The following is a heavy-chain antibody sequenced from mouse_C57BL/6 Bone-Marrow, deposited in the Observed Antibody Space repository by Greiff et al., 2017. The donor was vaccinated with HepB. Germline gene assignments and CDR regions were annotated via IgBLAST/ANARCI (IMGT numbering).Heavy chain of an antibody. D-gene: IGHD2-1*01. CDR3: ERLYGNYDCAMDY. CDR2: INSDGGST. Sequence: EVQLVESGGGLVQPGESLKLSCESNESVFPSHDMSWVRKTSEKRLELVAAINSDGGSTYYPDTMERRFIISRNNTKKTLYLQMSSLKSEDPALYYCERLYGNYDCAMDYWGQGTTVTVSS. V-gene: IGHV5-2*01. CDR1: ESVFPSHD. J-gene: IGHJ4*01.